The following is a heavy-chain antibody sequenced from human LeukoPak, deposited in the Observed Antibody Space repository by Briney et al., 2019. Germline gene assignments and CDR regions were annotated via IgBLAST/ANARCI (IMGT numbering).Heavy chain of an antibody. Sequence: SQTLSLTCAISGDSVSSNSAAWNWIRQSPSRGLEWQGRTYYRSKWYNDYAISVKSRITINPDTSKNQFSLHLNSVTPEDTAVYYCARGARASKKLNVEMATIEFDYWGQGTLVTVSS. J-gene: IGHJ4*02. CDR2: TYYRSKWYN. D-gene: IGHD5-24*01. V-gene: IGHV6-1*01. CDR3: ARGARASKKLNVEMATIEFDY. CDR1: GDSVSSNSAA.